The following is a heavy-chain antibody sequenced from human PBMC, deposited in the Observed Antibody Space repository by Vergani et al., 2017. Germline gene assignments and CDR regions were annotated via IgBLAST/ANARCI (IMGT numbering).Heavy chain of an antibody. CDR2: ISGQNFRT. V-gene: IGHV3-23*01. CDR3: ADLYGDDGFSPF. J-gene: IGHJ4*02. Sequence: VQLQESGPGVVKPSQTLSLTCAVSGGSISSGDHCWTWIRQRPGKGLEWVSGISGQNFRTHYADSVKGRFTISRDDSKNTVYLQINSLRAEDTAFYYCADLYGDDGFSPFWGQGTLVTVSS. D-gene: IGHD2-21*01. CDR1: GGSISSGDHC.